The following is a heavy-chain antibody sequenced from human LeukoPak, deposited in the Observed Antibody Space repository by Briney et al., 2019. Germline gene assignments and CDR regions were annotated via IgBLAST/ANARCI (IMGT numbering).Heavy chain of an antibody. CDR1: GYSISSYW. D-gene: IGHD5-18*01. Sequence: EAPKIPCRGSGYSISSYWIVWGRQMPGKGLEGMGIIYPGDSGTRYSPYFQGQVTISADKSISTAYLQWSSLKASDTAMYYCARHAVDTAMAYYGVDVWGQGTTVTVSS. CDR2: IYPGDSGT. J-gene: IGHJ6*02. V-gene: IGHV5-51*01. CDR3: ARHAVDTAMAYYGVDV.